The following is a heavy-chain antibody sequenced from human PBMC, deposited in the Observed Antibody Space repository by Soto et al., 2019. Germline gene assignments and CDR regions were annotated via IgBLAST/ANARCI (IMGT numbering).Heavy chain of an antibody. Sequence: QVQLVESGGGVVQPGRSLRLSCAASGFTFSSYAMHWVRQAPGKGLEWVAVISYDGSNKYYADSVKGRFTISRDNYKNTLYLQMNSLRAEDTAGYYWARKDIVVVPAARGVKGTDSTYYYYYYGMDVWGQGTTVTVSS. CDR3: ARKDIVVVPAARGVKGTDSTYYYYYYGMDV. J-gene: IGHJ6*02. CDR2: ISYDGSNK. V-gene: IGHV3-30-3*01. D-gene: IGHD2-2*01. CDR1: GFTFSSYA.